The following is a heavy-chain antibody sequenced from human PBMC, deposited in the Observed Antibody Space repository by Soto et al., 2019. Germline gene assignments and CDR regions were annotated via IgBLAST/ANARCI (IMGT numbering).Heavy chain of an antibody. CDR1: GFSGSTYA. Sequence: GALRPSSAASGFSGSTYAIILFRHSPFQWLRGVPTTGISGRTTYYADTEKGRFPAARDDSKSTLDLQMSSLRAEDTAVYYCATGHNASRSFDYWGQGTLVTVSS. V-gene: IGHV3-23*01. J-gene: IGHJ4*02. CDR2: TGISGRTT. D-gene: IGHD1-20*01. CDR3: ATGHNASRSFDY.